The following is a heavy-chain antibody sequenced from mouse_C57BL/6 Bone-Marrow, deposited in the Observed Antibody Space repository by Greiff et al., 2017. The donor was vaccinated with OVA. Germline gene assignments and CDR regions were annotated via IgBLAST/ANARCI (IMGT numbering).Heavy chain of an antibody. CDR1: GFTFSNYW. V-gene: IGHV6-3*01. CDR3: TGGLYYGYGY. CDR2: IRLKSDNYAT. J-gene: IGHJ4*01. D-gene: IGHD2-2*01. Sequence: EVKLVESGGGLVQPGGSMKLSCVASGFTFSNYWMHWVRPSPETGLEWVAPIRLKSDNYATHSAESVKGRFPISRDDSKSSVYLQMNNLRAEDTGIYYCTGGLYYGYGYWGQGTSVTVSS.